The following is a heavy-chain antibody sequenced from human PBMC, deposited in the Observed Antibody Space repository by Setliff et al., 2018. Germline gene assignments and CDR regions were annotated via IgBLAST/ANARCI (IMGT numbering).Heavy chain of an antibody. CDR1: GYTFTRYG. CDR2: IGPYNGNT. D-gene: IGHD1-20*01. J-gene: IGHJ6*02. CDR3: AKGGNITRETYYYYGMDV. Sequence: ASVKVSCKASGYTFTRYGISWVRQAPGKGFEWMGWIGPYNGNTYYAQKFQGRVAITTDTSTSTAYMELRSLRSDDTAVYYCAKGGNITRETYYYYGMDVWGQGTTVT. V-gene: IGHV1-18*01.